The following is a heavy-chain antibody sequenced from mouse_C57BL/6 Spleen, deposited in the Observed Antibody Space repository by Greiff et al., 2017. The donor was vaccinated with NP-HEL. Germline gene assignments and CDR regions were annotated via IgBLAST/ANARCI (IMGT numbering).Heavy chain of an antibody. J-gene: IGHJ1*03. CDR1: GFTFSDYG. D-gene: IGHD1-1*01. CDR3: ARPDYYGRGWYFDV. Sequence: EVKLMESGGGLVKPGGSLKLSCAASGFTFSDYGMHWVRQAPEKGLEWVAYISSGSSTIYYADTVKGRFTISRDNAKNTLFLQMTSLRSEDTAMYYCARPDYYGRGWYFDVWGTGTTVTVSS. V-gene: IGHV5-17*01. CDR2: ISSGSSTI.